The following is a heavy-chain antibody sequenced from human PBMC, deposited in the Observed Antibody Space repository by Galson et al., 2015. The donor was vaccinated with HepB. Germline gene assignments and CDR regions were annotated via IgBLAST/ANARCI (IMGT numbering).Heavy chain of an antibody. CDR3: ASYASDI. CDR1: GATFNTYA. Sequence: SVKVSCKASGATFNTYAFAWVRQAPGQGLEWMGAIMPIFGIPIYTDSLQGRVTITADKSTSTLEVSNLRSEDTAVYYCASYASDIWGQGTMVTVSS. CDR2: IMPIFGIP. J-gene: IGHJ3*02. V-gene: IGHV1-69*10.